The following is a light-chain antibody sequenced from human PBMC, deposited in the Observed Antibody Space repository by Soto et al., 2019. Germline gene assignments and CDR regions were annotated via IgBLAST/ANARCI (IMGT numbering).Light chain of an antibody. CDR3: QQYNTYSRT. CDR1: QSISTY. Sequence: DIQMPQSPSTLSASVGDRVAITFRASQSISTYLAWYQQKPGKAPKLLIYKASSLESGVPSRFSDSGSGAEFTLTISSLQPDDFATYYCQQYNTYSRTFGQGTKVDI. CDR2: KAS. J-gene: IGKJ1*01. V-gene: IGKV1-5*03.